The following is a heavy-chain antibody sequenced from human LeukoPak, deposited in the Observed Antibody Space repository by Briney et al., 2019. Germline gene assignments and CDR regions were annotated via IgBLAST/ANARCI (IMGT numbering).Heavy chain of an antibody. Sequence: KFQGGVTITRDTSASTAYMELSSLRSEDTAVYYCARYSSTSCYDYWGQGTLVTVSS. J-gene: IGHJ4*02. CDR3: ARYSSTSCYDY. D-gene: IGHD2-2*01. V-gene: IGHV1-3*01.